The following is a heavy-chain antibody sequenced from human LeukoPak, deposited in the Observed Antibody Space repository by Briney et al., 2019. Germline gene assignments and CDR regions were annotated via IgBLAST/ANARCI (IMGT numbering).Heavy chain of an antibody. V-gene: IGHV4-39*01. CDR3: ARLIGTRPGWIDR. Sequence: RTSETLSLTCTVSGGSISSSSYYWDWIRQPPGKGLEWIGGIYYSGSTYYNPSLKSRVTISVDTSKNQFSLKLNSVTAADTAVFHCARLIGTRPGWIDRWGQGTLVTVSS. J-gene: IGHJ5*02. CDR2: IYYSGST. CDR1: GGSISSSSYY. D-gene: IGHD2-21*01.